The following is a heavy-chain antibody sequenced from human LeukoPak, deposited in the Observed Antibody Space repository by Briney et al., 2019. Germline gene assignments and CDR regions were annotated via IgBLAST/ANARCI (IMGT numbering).Heavy chain of an antibody. V-gene: IGHV3-7*04. Sequence: GGSLILSCTGSGLTFNIFWMSWVRQAPGRGLEWVANIKQDGSEKYYLDSVKGRFTISRDNAKNSLYLQMNSLRAEDTAVYYCARDSGVRDFDYWGQGTLVTVSS. CDR1: GLTFNIFW. CDR3: ARDSGVRDFDY. D-gene: IGHD3-3*01. CDR2: IKQDGSEK. J-gene: IGHJ4*02.